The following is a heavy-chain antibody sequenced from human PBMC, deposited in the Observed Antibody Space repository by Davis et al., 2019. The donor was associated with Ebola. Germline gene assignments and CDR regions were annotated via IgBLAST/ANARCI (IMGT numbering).Heavy chain of an antibody. Sequence: MPGGSLRLSCAVYGESFTGHLWSWIRQPPGKGLEWLGAISQGGVTNYSPSLKSRVIISLDTSKNQFSLKLSSVTAADTAVYYCAASLESTWGYCSSTSCYPYYYYGMDVWGQGTTVTVSS. J-gene: IGHJ6*02. CDR2: ISQGGVT. CDR3: AASLESTWGYCSSTSCYPYYYYGMDV. CDR1: GESFTGHL. V-gene: IGHV4-34*01. D-gene: IGHD2-2*01.